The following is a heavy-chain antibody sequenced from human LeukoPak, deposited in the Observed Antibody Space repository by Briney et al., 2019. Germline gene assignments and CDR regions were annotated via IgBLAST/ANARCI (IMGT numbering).Heavy chain of an antibody. J-gene: IGHJ6*04. D-gene: IGHD3-10*02. V-gene: IGHV3-23*01. Sequence: GGSLRLSCVGSGFIVSTYAMSWVRQDPGKGLQWVSSLGISGNYAWYAGSVKGRFTISRDFSKNTLYLQMNSLRAEDTAVYYCAELGITMIGGVWGKGTTVTISS. CDR1: GFIVSTYA. CDR2: LGISGNYA. CDR3: AELGITMIGGV.